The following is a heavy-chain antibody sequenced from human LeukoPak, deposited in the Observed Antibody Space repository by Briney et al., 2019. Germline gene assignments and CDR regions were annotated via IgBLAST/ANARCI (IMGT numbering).Heavy chain of an antibody. CDR3: ASSHIAAAGSDAFDI. CDR1: GYTFTSYG. V-gene: IGHV1-18*01. Sequence: GASVKVSCKASGYTFTSYGISWVRQAPGQGLEWMGWISAYNGNTNYAQKLQGRVTMTTDTSTSTAYMELRSLRSDDAAVYYCASSHIAAAGSDAFDIWGQGTMVTVSS. J-gene: IGHJ3*02. CDR2: ISAYNGNT. D-gene: IGHD6-13*01.